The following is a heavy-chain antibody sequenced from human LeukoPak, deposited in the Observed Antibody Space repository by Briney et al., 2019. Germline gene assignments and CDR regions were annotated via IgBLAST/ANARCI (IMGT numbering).Heavy chain of an antibody. Sequence: PSETLSLTCTVSGGSISSYYWSWIRQPPGKGLEWIGYIYYSGSTNYNPSLKSRVTISVDMSKNQFSLKVCSVTAADTAVYYCARSGVTALSWVDPWGQGTLVTVSS. V-gene: IGHV4-59*08. CDR2: IYYSGST. CDR3: ARSGVTALSWVDP. CDR1: GGSISSYY. J-gene: IGHJ5*02. D-gene: IGHD2-21*02.